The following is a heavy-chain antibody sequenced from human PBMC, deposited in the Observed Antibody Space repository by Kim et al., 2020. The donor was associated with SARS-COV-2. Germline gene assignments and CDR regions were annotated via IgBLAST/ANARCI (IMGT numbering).Heavy chain of an antibody. J-gene: IGHJ2*01. CDR3: ARRQCYNDISGYYADWDCDL. D-gene: IGHD3-22*01. CDR2: ISSSGSTI. Sequence: GGSLRLSCAASGFTFSDYYMSWIRQAPGKGLEWVSYISSSGSTIYYADSVKGRFTISRDNAKNSLYLQMNSLRAEDTAVYYCARRQCYNDISGYYADWDCDLWGHGTLVTVSS. CDR1: GFTFSDYY. V-gene: IGHV3-11*01.